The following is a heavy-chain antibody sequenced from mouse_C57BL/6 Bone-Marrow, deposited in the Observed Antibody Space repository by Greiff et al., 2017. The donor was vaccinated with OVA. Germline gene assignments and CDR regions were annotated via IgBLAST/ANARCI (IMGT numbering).Heavy chain of an antibody. V-gene: IGHV5-6*01. D-gene: IGHD2-3*01. CDR3: ARDDGYYGAY. CDR2: LSSGGSYT. J-gene: IGHJ3*01. Sequence: EVQLVESGGDLVKPGGSLKLSCAASGFTFSSYGMSWVRQTPDKRLEWVATLSSGGSYTYYPDSVKGRFTISRDNAKNTLYLQMSSLKSEDTAMYYCARDDGYYGAYWGQGTLVTVSA. CDR1: GFTFSSYG.